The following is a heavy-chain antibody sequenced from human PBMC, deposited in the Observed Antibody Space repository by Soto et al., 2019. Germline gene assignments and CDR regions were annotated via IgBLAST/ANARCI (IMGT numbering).Heavy chain of an antibody. D-gene: IGHD3-10*01. Sequence: PGGSRRLSWAASGFTFSAAWMTGVRQAPGRGLEWVARIKTTSDGGTIHYAAPVKGRFTISRDDSKDTLFLQMNSLKIEDTALYYCIRDPYGSTWGQGTLVTVSS. J-gene: IGHJ5*02. V-gene: IGHV3-15*01. CDR1: GFTFSAAW. CDR3: IRDPYGST. CDR2: IKTTSDGGTI.